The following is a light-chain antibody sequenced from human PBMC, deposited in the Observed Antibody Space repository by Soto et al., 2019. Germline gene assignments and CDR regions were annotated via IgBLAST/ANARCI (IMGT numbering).Light chain of an antibody. V-gene: IGLV1-51*01. Sequence: QSVLTQPPSVSAAPGQKVTISCYGSSSNIGNNYVSWYQQLPGTAPKLLIYDNNKRPSGIPDRFSASKSDSSATLGITGLQTGDEADYYCGTWDSSLSAGVFGGGTKLTVL. CDR3: GTWDSSLSAGV. CDR1: SSNIGNNY. J-gene: IGLJ2*01. CDR2: DNN.